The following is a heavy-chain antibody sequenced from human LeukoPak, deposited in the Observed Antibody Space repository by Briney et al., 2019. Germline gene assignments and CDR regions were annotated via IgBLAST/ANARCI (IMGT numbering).Heavy chain of an antibody. V-gene: IGHV1-69*05. J-gene: IGHJ4*02. D-gene: IGHD5-12*01. CDR1: GGTFSSHA. Sequence: SVKVSCKASGGTFSSHAISWVRQAPGQGLEWVGGIIPIFGTTNYAQKFQGRVTITTDESTSTGYMELRSLRSDDTAVYYCARGDSDYGYGFDNWGQGTLVTVSS. CDR2: IIPIFGTT. CDR3: ARGDSDYGYGFDN.